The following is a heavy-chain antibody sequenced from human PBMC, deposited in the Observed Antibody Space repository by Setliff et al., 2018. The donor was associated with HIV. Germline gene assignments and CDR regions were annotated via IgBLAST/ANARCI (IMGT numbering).Heavy chain of an antibody. Sequence: SLRLSCAASGFTFSSYAMAWVRQAPGKGLEWVSAISGSGGSTYYADSVKGRFTISRDKSKNTVYLQMYGLRAEDTALYYCARDCRVGWVFTYGMDVWGQGTLVTVSS. CDR3: ARDCRVGWVFTYGMDV. D-gene: IGHD6-13*01. CDR2: ISGSGGST. J-gene: IGHJ6*02. V-gene: IGHV3-23*01. CDR1: GFTFSSYA.